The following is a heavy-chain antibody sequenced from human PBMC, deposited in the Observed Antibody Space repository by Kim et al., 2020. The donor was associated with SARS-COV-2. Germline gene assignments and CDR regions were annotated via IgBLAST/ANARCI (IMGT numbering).Heavy chain of an antibody. Sequence: GGSLRLSCAASGFTFSNYDMHWVRQATGKGLEWVSAIGSAGDPYYPGSVKGRFTISRENAKNSLYIQINSLRAEDTAVYYCARAGYALGPYYYYGMDVWGQGTTVTASS. J-gene: IGHJ6*02. CDR2: IGSAGDP. CDR1: GFTFSNYD. D-gene: IGHD3-10*01. V-gene: IGHV3-13*05. CDR3: ARAGYALGPYYYYGMDV.